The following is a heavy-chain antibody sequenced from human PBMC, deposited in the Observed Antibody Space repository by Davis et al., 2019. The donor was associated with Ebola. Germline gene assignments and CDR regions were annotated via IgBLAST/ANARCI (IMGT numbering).Heavy chain of an antibody. CDR1: GFTFSSYA. CDR2: ISSSSSYI. V-gene: IGHV3-21*01. Sequence: GGSLRLSCAASGFTFSSYAMSWVRQAPGKGLEWVSSISSSSSYIYYADSVKGRFTISRDNAKNSLYLQMNSLRAEDTAVYYCAPYCTGGVCNYGMDVWGQGTTVTVSS. CDR3: APYCTGGVCNYGMDV. J-gene: IGHJ6*02. D-gene: IGHD2-8*02.